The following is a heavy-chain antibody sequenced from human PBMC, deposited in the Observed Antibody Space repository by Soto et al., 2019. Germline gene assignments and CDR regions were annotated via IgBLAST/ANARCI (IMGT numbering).Heavy chain of an antibody. J-gene: IGHJ4*02. CDR1: GFTFSSYA. V-gene: IGHV3-23*01. CDR3: AKTGPYYYDSSRLVGSYFDY. D-gene: IGHD3-22*01. Sequence: GGSLRLSCAASGFTFSSYAMSWVRQAPGKGLEWVSAISGSGGSTYYADSVKGRFTISRDNSKNTLYLQMNSLRAEDTAVYYCAKTGPYYYDSSRLVGSYFDYWGQGTLVTVSS. CDR2: ISGSGGST.